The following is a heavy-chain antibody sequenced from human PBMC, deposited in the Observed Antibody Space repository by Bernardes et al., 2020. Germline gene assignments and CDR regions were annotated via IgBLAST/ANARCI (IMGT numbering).Heavy chain of an antibody. CDR1: GGSISSSTYH. J-gene: IGHJ5*02. Sequence: SETLSLTCTVSGGSISSSTYHWSWIRQPPGKGLEWIGSMYYSGTTYYNPSLKSRVTISVDTSQNQFSLKLSSVTAADTAVYYCAGRCTLSAGVDNWFDPWGQGALVTVSS. CDR2: MYYSGTT. D-gene: IGHD2-8*01. V-gene: IGHV4-39*01. CDR3: AGRCTLSAGVDNWFDP.